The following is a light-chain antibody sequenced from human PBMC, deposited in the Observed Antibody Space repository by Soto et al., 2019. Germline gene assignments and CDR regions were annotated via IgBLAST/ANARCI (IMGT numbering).Light chain of an antibody. Sequence: EILLTQNPETLSWSPGERTTLSGRASQSVSSSYLVWYQQKPGQAPRLLIYDASSRATGIPDRFSGSGSGTDFTLTISSLQPEDSAIYYCQQSYSTPRTFGQGTRLDIK. CDR1: QSVSSSY. V-gene: IGKV3D-20*02. J-gene: IGKJ5*01. CDR3: QQSYSTPRT. CDR2: DAS.